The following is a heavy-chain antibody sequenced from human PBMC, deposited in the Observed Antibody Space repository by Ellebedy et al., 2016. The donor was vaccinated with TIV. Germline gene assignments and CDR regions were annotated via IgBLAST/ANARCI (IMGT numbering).Heavy chain of an antibody. CDR3: AEDRQSGNIDY. D-gene: IGHD1-26*01. CDR1: GFTFSSFG. Sequence: PGGSLRPSCATSGFTFSSFGMHWVRQAPGKGLEWVAVISYDGGNKYYADSVKGRFPIPRDNSKNTLYLQMNSLRAEDTAVYYCAEDRQSGNIDYWGQGTLVTVSS. CDR2: ISYDGGNK. J-gene: IGHJ4*02. V-gene: IGHV3-30*18.